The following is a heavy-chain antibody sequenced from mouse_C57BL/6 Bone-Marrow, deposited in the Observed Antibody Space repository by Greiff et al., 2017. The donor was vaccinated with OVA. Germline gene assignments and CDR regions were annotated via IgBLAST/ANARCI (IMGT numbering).Heavy chain of an antibody. J-gene: IGHJ1*03. Sequence: DVHLVESGPVLVKPGASVKMSCKASGYTFTDYYMNWVKQSHGKSLEWIGVINPYNGGTSYNQKFKGKATLTVDKSSSTAYLELNSLTSEDSAVYYCARSITAAWYFDVWGTGTTVTVSS. D-gene: IGHD1-1*01. CDR1: GYTFTDYY. V-gene: IGHV1-19*01. CDR2: INPYNGGT. CDR3: ARSITAAWYFDV.